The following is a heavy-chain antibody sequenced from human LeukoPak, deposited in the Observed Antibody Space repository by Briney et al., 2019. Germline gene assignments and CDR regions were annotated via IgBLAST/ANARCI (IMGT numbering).Heavy chain of an antibody. Sequence: GGSLRLSCAASGFTFSSYAMSWVRQAPGKGLEWVSGISGSGGSTYYADSVKGHFTISRDNSKNTLYLQMNSLRAEDTAIYYCAKDLIACSYGYAGRSNFDYWGQGTLVTVSS. CDR2: ISGSGGST. CDR3: AKDLIACSYGYAGRSNFDY. CDR1: GFTFSSYA. V-gene: IGHV3-23*01. J-gene: IGHJ4*02. D-gene: IGHD5-18*01.